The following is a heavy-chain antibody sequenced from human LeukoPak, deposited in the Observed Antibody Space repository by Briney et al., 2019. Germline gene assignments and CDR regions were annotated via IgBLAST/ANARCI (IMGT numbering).Heavy chain of an antibody. CDR1: GGTSSSYA. Sequence: GASVKVSCKASGGTSSSYAISWVRQAPGQGLEWMGGIIPIFGTANYAQKFQGRVTITTDESTSTAYMELSSLRSEDTAVYYCAREGHETYYYDSSGYYYPYWGQGTLVTVSS. V-gene: IGHV1-69*05. CDR2: IIPIFGTA. D-gene: IGHD3-22*01. CDR3: AREGHETYYYDSSGYYYPY. J-gene: IGHJ4*02.